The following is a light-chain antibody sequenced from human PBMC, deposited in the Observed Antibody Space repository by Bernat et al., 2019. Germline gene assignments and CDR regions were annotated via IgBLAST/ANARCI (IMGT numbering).Light chain of an antibody. CDR3: QKYDSVPHT. CDR1: QGVSNH. V-gene: IGKV1-27*01. Sequence: DIQMTQSPSSLSASVGDRVTISCRASQGVSNHLAWYQHKPGQVPQLLIYAASTLQPGVPSRFSGSGSGTDVTLTISSLQPEDVATYYCQKYDSVPHTFGQGTKLEIK. CDR2: AAS. J-gene: IGKJ2*01.